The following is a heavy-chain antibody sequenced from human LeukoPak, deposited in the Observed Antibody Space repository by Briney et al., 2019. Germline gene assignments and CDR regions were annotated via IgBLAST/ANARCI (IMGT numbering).Heavy chain of an antibody. CDR3: ARLYGGNSFDY. V-gene: IGHV5-51*01. Sequence: GESLKISCKGSGYSFTTSWIGWVRQMPGKGLEWMGIIYPSDSDSRYSPSFQAQVSISVDKSISTAYLQWSSLKASDTAMYYCARLYGGNSFDYWGQGTLVTVSS. CDR1: GYSFTTSW. D-gene: IGHD4-23*01. CDR2: IYPSDSDS. J-gene: IGHJ4*02.